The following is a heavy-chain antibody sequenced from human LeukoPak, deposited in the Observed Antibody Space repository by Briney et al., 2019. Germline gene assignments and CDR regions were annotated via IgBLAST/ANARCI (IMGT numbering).Heavy chain of an antibody. V-gene: IGHV4-34*01. CDR2: INHSGST. D-gene: IGHD2-21*02. Sequence: SETLSLTCAVYGGSFSGYYWSWIRQPPGKGLEWIGEINHSGSTNYNPSLKSRVTISVDTSKNQSSLKLSSVTAADTAVYYCASSRKNTVVTPYYYGMDVWGQGTTVTVSS. CDR1: GGSFSGYY. J-gene: IGHJ6*02. CDR3: ASSRKNTVVTPYYYGMDV.